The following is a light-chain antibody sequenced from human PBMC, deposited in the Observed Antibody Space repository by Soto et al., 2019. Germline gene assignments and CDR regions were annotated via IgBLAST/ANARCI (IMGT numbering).Light chain of an antibody. CDR3: QQFSSYPLT. CDR1: QSVSNN. J-gene: IGKJ4*01. CDR2: DAS. V-gene: IGKV3-20*01. Sequence: EIVMTHSPATLSVSPGERATLSFRASQSVSNNLAWYQQKPGQAPRLLIYDASSRATGIPDRFSGGGSGTDFTLTISRLEPEDFAVYYCQQFSSYPLTFGGGTKVDIK.